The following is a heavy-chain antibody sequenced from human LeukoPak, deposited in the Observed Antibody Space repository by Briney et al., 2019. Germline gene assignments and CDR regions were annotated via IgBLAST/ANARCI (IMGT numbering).Heavy chain of an antibody. CDR1: ELTFSHYI. V-gene: IGHV3-21*05. D-gene: IGHD1-26*01. CDR2: ISHSSSGI. Sequence: GGSLGLSCAASELTFSHYIMAWVRQAPGKGLEWVAHISHSSSGIYYADSVKGRFTISRDNTKNSLYLHLNSLRVEDTAVYFCAREAGFRYDYWGQGIQVIVSS. CDR3: AREAGFRYDY. J-gene: IGHJ4*02.